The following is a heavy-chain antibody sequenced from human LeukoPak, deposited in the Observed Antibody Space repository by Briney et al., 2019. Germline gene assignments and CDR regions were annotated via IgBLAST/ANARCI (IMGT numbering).Heavy chain of an antibody. CDR2: ISGSGGST. CDR3: AKGRGNSYYDILTGYFY. D-gene: IGHD3-9*01. V-gene: IGHV3-23*01. Sequence: GGSLRLSCAASGFTFSSDAMSWVRQAPGKGLEWVPTISGSGGSTYYADSVKGRFTISRDNSKNTLYLQMNSLRAEDTAVYYCAKGRGNSYYDILTGYFYWGQGTLVTVSS. CDR1: GFTFSSDA. J-gene: IGHJ4*02.